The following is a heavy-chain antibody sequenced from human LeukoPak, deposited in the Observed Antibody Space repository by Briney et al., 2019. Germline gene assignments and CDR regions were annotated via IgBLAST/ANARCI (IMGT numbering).Heavy chain of an antibody. D-gene: IGHD4-23*01. Sequence: GGSLRLSCAASGFTFSSYWMHWVRQARGRGLVWVSRINSDGSNTNYADSVKGRFTISRDNAKNTLYLQMNSLRTEDTAVYYCARVSRWTVDYWGQGTLVTVSS. CDR1: GFTFSSYW. CDR2: INSDGSNT. CDR3: ARVSRWTVDY. V-gene: IGHV3-74*01. J-gene: IGHJ4*02.